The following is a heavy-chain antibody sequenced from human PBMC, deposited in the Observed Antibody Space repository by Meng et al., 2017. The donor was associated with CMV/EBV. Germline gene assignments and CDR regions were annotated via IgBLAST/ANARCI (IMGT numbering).Heavy chain of an antibody. J-gene: IGHJ6*02. CDR1: GFTFSSYG. CDR3: AKDPTVLGSSWGFVRGGMDV. CDR2: IRYDGSNK. V-gene: IGHV3-30*02. D-gene: IGHD6-13*01. Sequence: GESLKISCAASGFTFSSYGMHWVRQAPGKGLEWVAFIRYDGSNKYYADSVKGRFTISRDNSKNTLYLQMNSLRAEDTAVYYCAKDPTVLGSSWGFVRGGMDVWGQGTTVTVSS.